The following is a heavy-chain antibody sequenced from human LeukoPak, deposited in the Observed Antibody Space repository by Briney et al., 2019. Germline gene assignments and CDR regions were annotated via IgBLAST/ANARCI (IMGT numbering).Heavy chain of an antibody. Sequence: GGSLRLSCAASGFIFTTYWMHWVRQAPGKGLVWVSRINGDGRSSNYADSVKGRFTISRDNARNTLYLQMNSLRAEDTALYYCARTSPTSHFDFWGQGTLVTVSS. CDR2: INGDGRSS. CDR3: ARTSPTSHFDF. J-gene: IGHJ4*02. CDR1: GFIFTTYW. D-gene: IGHD3-16*01. V-gene: IGHV3-74*01.